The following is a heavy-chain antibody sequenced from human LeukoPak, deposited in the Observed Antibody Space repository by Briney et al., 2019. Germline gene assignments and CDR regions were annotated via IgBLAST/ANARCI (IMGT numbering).Heavy chain of an antibody. CDR1: GGSISSYY. D-gene: IGHD3-9*01. CDR2: IYYSGST. Sequence: MASETLSLTCTVSGGSISSYYWSWIRQPPGKGLEWIGYIYYSGSTNYNPSLKSRVTISVDTSKNQFSLKLSSVTAADTAVYYCARIRDLLLRLPDYWGQEPWSPSPQ. CDR3: ARIRDLLLRLPDY. V-gene: IGHV4-59*01. J-gene: IGHJ4*01.